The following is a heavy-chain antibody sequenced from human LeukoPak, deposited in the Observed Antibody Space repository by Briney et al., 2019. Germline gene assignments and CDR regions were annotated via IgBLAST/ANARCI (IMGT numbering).Heavy chain of an antibody. V-gene: IGHV3-23*01. CDR3: AKDYPDFDY. CDR2: ISATGGTT. J-gene: IGHJ4*02. CDR1: GFTFRTDA. Sequence: PGGSLRLSCAASGFTFRTDAMTWVCQTPGRGLEWVSGISATGGTTYYADSAKGRFTSSRDNSKNTLYLQMNSLRAEDTAVYYCAKDYPDFDYWGQGTLVTVSS.